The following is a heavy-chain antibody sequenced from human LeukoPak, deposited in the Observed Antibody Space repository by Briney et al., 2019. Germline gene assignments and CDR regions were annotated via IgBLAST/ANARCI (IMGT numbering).Heavy chain of an antibody. Sequence: SETLSLTCAVYGGSFSGYYWSWIRQPPGKGLEWIGEINHSGSTNYNPSLKSRVTISVDTSKNQFSLKLSSVTAADTAVYYCAVRDFWSGIDCWGQGTLVTVSS. CDR3: AVRDFWSGIDC. CDR2: INHSGST. D-gene: IGHD3-3*01. V-gene: IGHV4-34*01. CDR1: GGSFSGYY. J-gene: IGHJ4*02.